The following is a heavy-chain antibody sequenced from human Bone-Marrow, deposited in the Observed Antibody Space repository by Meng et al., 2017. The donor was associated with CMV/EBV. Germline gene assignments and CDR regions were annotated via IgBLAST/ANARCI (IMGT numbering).Heavy chain of an antibody. CDR3: ARHPQDFWSGEHFDY. D-gene: IGHD3-3*01. Sequence: SETLSLTCTVSGGSISSYYWNWIRQPPGKGLEWIGYIYYSGGTTYTPSLKGRVTISVDTSKNQFSLKLRFVTAADTAVYYCARHPQDFWSGEHFDYWGQGTLVTVSS. CDR2: IYYSGGT. V-gene: IGHV4-59*01. CDR1: GGSISSYY. J-gene: IGHJ4*02.